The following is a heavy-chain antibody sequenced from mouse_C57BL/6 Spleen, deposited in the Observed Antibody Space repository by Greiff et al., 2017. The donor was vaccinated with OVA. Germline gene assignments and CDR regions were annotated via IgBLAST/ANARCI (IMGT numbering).Heavy chain of an antibody. D-gene: IGHD4-1*01. J-gene: IGHJ2*01. CDR3: ARSKLGRNYFDY. CDR1: GYTFTDYN. V-gene: IGHV1-18*01. Sequence: EVKLQESGPELVKPGASVKIPCKASGYTFTDYNMDWVKQSHGKSLEWIGDINPDNGGTSYNQKFKGKATLTADKSSSTAYMELRSLTSEDTAVYYCARSKLGRNYFDYWGQGTTLTVSS. CDR2: INPDNGGT.